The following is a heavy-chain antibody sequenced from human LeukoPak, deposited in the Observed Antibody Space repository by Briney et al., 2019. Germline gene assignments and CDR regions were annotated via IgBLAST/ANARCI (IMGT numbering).Heavy chain of an antibody. V-gene: IGHV1-18*01. CDR3: AIISGWPAQYFQH. J-gene: IGHJ1*01. Sequence: ASVKVSCKASGYTFTSYGISWVRQAPGQGLEWMGWINPNSGGTNYAQKFQGRVTMTRDTSTSTAYMELRSLRSDDTAVYYCAIISGWPAQYFQHWGQGTLVTVSS. CDR2: INPNSGGT. D-gene: IGHD6-19*01. CDR1: GYTFTSYG.